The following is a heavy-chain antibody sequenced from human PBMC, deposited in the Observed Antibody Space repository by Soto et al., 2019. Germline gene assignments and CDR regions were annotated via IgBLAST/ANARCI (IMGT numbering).Heavy chain of an antibody. J-gene: IGHJ4*02. CDR3: AKDRGYGGPLPIFDF. D-gene: IGHD4-17*01. Sequence: EVQLLESGGGLVQPGGSLTLSCAASGFTFNNYAMSWVRQPPGKGLEWVSILRGSGSGTYYADSVKGRFTISRDNSKNTMYLQMKSLRAEDTAVYYFAKDRGYGGPLPIFDFWGQGTLVTVSS. V-gene: IGHV3-23*01. CDR1: GFTFNNYA. CDR2: LRGSGSGT.